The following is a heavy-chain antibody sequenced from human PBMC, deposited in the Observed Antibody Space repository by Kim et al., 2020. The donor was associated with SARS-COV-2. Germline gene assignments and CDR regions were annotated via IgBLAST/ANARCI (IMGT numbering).Heavy chain of an antibody. CDR2: IKTDGSDK. J-gene: IGHJ4*02. Sequence: GGSLRLSCVASGFTFSNYYMSWVRQAPGKGLEWVANIKTDGSDKGYVDSVKGRFTISRDNAKNSLNLQIDSLRAEDTAVYYCARDVNYGRHDLWCRGTLV. CDR1: GFTFSNYY. D-gene: IGHD3-10*01. V-gene: IGHV3-7*01. CDR3: ARDVNYGRHDL.